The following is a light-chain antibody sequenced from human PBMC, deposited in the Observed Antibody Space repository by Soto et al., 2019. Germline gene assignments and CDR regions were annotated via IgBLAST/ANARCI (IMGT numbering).Light chain of an antibody. Sequence: QLVLTQPPSASGTPGQRVTISCSGSSSNIGSDFVYWYQQLPGTAPKLLIYHNYQRPSGVPDRFSGSKSGTSGSLAISDLRSEDEADYYCSAWDDSLSAYVFGAGTKVPVL. CDR1: SSNIGSDF. CDR2: HNY. CDR3: SAWDDSLSAYV. J-gene: IGLJ1*01. V-gene: IGLV1-47*01.